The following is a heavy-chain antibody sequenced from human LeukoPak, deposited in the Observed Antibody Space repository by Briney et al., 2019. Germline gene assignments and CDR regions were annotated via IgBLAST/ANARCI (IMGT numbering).Heavy chain of an antibody. V-gene: IGHV3-30*18. D-gene: IGHD3-9*01. CDR1: GFTFSSYG. J-gene: IGHJ5*02. Sequence: GGSLRLSCAASGFTFSSYGMHWVRQAPGKGLEWVAVISYDGSNNYYADSVKGRFTISRDNFKNTLYLQMNSLRAEDTAVYYCVKDMYDILTGYDIGRDNWFDPWGQGTLVSVSS. CDR2: ISYDGSNN. CDR3: VKDMYDILTGYDIGRDNWFDP.